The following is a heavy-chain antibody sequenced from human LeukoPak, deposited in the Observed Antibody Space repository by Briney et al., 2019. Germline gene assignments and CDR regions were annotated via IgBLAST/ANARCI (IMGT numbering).Heavy chain of an antibody. CDR1: DDSITMYY. J-gene: IGHJ6*03. V-gene: IGHV4-59*01. CDR3: ARGRVSSSTWYSTYYYFFYMDF. D-gene: IGHD4-11*01. CDR2: VDHTGSA. Sequence: SETLTLTCTVSDDSITMYYWTWIRQPPGKGLEWIGYVDHTGSAKFNPSLNGRVSISRDTSNNFFSLRLRSVTAADTAVYFCARGRVSSSTWYSTYYYFFYMDFWGKGTTVTVSS.